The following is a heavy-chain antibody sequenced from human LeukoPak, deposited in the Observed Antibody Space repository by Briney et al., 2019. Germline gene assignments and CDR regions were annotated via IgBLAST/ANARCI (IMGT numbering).Heavy chain of an antibody. V-gene: IGHV3-23*01. CDR1: GFSFSNYG. J-gene: IGHJ4*02. D-gene: IGHD6-13*01. CDR3: ARGSYSSSWKTFDY. CDR2: ITGNAATT. Sequence: GGSLRLSCAASGFSFSNYGMNWVRQAPGKGLEWVSGITGNAATTYYADSVKGRFTISRDNSKNTLYVQMNSLRAEDTAVYYCARGSYSSSWKTFDYWGQGTLVTVSS.